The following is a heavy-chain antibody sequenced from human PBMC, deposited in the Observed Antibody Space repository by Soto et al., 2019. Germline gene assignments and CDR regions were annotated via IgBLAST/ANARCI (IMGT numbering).Heavy chain of an antibody. D-gene: IGHD3-10*01. V-gene: IGHV4-38-2*01. CDR1: GYSINSDYY. Sequence: PSETLSRTCAVSGYSINSDYYRGWIRQPPGKGLEWIGSVDHSGRTYYSPSLRSRLTIFIDTSKNQFSLRLTSVTAADTAMSFCAKKGYYPSGKINLFDSWGPGTLVTVSS. CDR3: AKKGYYPSGKINLFDS. CDR2: VDHSGRT. J-gene: IGHJ4*02.